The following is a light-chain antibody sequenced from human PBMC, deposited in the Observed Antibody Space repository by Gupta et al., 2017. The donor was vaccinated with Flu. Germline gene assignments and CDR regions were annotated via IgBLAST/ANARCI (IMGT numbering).Light chain of an antibody. CDR1: SSSLRSYT. J-gene: IGLJ2*01. CDR2: SNN. Sequence: SSSSLRSYTVSWYQQHPGTAPVLLIYSNNQRPSGIPDRFSGSSSGTTASLAISGLQAEDEADYYCAAGDGSRNRRVFGGGTKLTVL. V-gene: IGLV1-44*01. CDR3: AAGDGSRNRRV.